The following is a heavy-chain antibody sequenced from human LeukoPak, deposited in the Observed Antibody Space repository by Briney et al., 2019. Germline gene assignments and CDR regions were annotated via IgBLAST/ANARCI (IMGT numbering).Heavy chain of an antibody. CDR1: GFTFSSYW. CDR3: ARDRDSSGYYGYYFDY. Sequence: GGSLRLSCVASGFTFSSYWMSWVRQAPGKGLEWVANIKEDGSDEYYVDSVKGRFTISRDNAKNSLYLQMNSLRAEDTAVYYCARDRDSSGYYGYYFDYLGQGTLVTVSS. V-gene: IGHV3-7*04. CDR2: IKEDGSDE. D-gene: IGHD3-22*01. J-gene: IGHJ4*02.